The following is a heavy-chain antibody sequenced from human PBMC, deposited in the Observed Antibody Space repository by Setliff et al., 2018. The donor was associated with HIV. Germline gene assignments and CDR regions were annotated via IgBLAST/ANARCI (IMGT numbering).Heavy chain of an antibody. D-gene: IGHD2-8*02. V-gene: IGHV3-30*04. CDR2: ISFDGSNK. J-gene: IGHJ3*01. CDR1: GFAFRDYT. Sequence: PGGSLRLSCVASGFAFRDYTMHWVRQAPGKGLEWLAVISFDGSNKYFADSVKGRFTISRDNSKNTVSLQMNNLRAEDTAVYYCAKTCPGSGCYAFDSWGQGTMVTVSS. CDR3: AKTCPGSGCYAFDS.